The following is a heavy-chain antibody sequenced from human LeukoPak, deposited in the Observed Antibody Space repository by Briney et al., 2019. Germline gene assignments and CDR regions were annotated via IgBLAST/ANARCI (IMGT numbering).Heavy chain of an antibody. V-gene: IGHV4-39*02. J-gene: IGHJ4*02. D-gene: IGHD6-19*01. Sequence: SETLSLTCTVSGGSISSSNYYWGWIRQPPGKGLEWIGNIYYSGSTYYNPSLKSRVTISVDTSKNHFSLKLSSVTTADTAVYYCARLVAVAGVFDYWGQGTLVTVSS. CDR1: GGSISSSNYY. CDR2: IYYSGST. CDR3: ARLVAVAGVFDY.